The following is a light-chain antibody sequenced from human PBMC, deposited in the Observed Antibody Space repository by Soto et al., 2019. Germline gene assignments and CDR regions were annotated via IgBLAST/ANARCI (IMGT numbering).Light chain of an antibody. CDR3: QQCVTAPLT. J-gene: IGKJ1*01. V-gene: IGKV3-20*01. CDR2: DAS. CDR1: QSISKNY. Sequence: EIVLTQSPGTLSLSPGERATLSCRASQSISKNYLACYQHKPGQAPRLLIHDASNRATGIPDRFSGSGSGTDFTLTISSLEPEDSAVYYCQQCVTAPLTFGPGTKVEI.